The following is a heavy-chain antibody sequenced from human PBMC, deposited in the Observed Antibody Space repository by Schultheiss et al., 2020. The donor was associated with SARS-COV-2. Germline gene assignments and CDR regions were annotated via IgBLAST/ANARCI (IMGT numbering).Heavy chain of an antibody. CDR1: GFTFDDYA. D-gene: IGHD6-19*01. CDR2: ISWNSGSI. V-gene: IGHV3-9*01. CDR3: AKKGAGDAFDI. Sequence: GGSLRLSCAASGFTFDDYAMHWVRQAPGKGLEWVSGISWNSGSIGYADSVKGRFTISRDNAKNSLYLQMNSLRAEDTAVYYCAKKGAGDAFDIWGQGTMVTVSS. J-gene: IGHJ3*02.